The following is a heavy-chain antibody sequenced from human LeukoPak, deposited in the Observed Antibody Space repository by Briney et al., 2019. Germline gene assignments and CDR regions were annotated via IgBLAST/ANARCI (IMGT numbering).Heavy chain of an antibody. D-gene: IGHD2-2*01. CDR3: ATEIIYCSSTSCPRNWFDP. Sequence: SETLSLTCAVYGGSFSGYYWSWIRQPPGKGLEWIGEINHSGSTNYNPSLKSRVTISVDTSKNQFSLKLSSVTAADTAVYYCATEIIYCSSTSCPRNWFDPWGQGTLVTVSS. V-gene: IGHV4-34*01. CDR1: GGSFSGYY. J-gene: IGHJ5*02. CDR2: INHSGST.